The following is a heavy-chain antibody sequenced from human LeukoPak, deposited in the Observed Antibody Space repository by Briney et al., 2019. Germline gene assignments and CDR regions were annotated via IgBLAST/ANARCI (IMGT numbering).Heavy chain of an antibody. CDR1: GFIFTDYS. D-gene: IGHD7-27*01. J-gene: IGHJ4*02. V-gene: IGHV3-48*01. CDR3: ARESYWGSSAKGFDY. Sequence: GGSQRLCCAASGFIFTDYSINWVRQAPGKGLEWISYIDKTSSNIYYADSVKGRFTISRDNAKNSLYLQMNSLRAEDTAVYYCARESYWGSSAKGFDYWGQGNLVTVSS. CDR2: IDKTSSNI.